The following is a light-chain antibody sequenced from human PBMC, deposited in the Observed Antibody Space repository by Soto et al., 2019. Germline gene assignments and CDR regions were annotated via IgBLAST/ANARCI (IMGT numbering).Light chain of an antibody. V-gene: IGLV2-23*02. CDR3: SSYAGSTTVV. Sequence: QSALTQPASVSGSPGQSITISCTGTNSDVGNYDLVSWYEHHPGKAPRLIIYEVTKRPSGGSDRFSGSKSGNTASLTISGLQAEDEGDYYCSSYAGSTTVVFGGGTKVTVL. CDR2: EVT. J-gene: IGLJ3*02. CDR1: NSDVGNYDL.